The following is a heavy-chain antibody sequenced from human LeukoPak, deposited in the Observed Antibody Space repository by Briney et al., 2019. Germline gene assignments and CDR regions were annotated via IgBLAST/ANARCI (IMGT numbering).Heavy chain of an antibody. CDR1: GGSISSSSYY. CDR3: ARFPAAAGTGRED. J-gene: IGHJ4*02. Sequence: SETLSLTCTVSGGSISSSSYYWGWIRQPPGKGLEWIGSIYYSGSTYYNPSLKSRVTISVDTSKNQFSLKLSSVTAADTAVHYCARFPAAAGTGREDWGQGTLVTVSS. V-gene: IGHV4-39*07. D-gene: IGHD6-13*01. CDR2: IYYSGST.